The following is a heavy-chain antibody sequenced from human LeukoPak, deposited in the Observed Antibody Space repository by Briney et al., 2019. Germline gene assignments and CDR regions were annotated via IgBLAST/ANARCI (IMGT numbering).Heavy chain of an antibody. Sequence: GGSLRLSCAASGFTFSSYAMSWVRRAPGKGLEWVSAISGSGGSTYYADSVKGRFTISRDNSKNTLYLQMNSLRAEDTAVYYCAEASGSYRPSDYWGQGTLVTVSS. J-gene: IGHJ4*02. CDR2: ISGSGGST. CDR3: AEASGSYRPSDY. CDR1: GFTFSSYA. V-gene: IGHV3-23*01. D-gene: IGHD1-26*01.